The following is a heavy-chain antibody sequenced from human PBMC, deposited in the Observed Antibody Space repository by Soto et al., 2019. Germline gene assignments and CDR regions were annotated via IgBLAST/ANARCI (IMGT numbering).Heavy chain of an antibody. Sequence: GGSLRLSCAASGFTFTNAWINWVRQAPGKGLEWVAVIWYDGSNKYYADSVKGRFTISRDNSKNTLYLQMNSLRAEDTAVYYCARDVVPYDFWSGYSTLDYWGQGTLVTVSS. J-gene: IGHJ4*02. CDR1: GFTFTNAW. D-gene: IGHD3-3*01. V-gene: IGHV3-33*08. CDR2: IWYDGSNK. CDR3: ARDVVPYDFWSGYSTLDY.